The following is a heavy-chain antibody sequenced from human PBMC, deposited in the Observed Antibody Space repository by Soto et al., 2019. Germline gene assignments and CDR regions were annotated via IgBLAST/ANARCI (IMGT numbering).Heavy chain of an antibody. CDR3: ARAFRVVTTSSYYYYGMDV. CDR2: MNPNSGNT. CDR1: GETFASCD. V-gene: IGHV1-8*01. J-gene: IGHJ6*02. D-gene: IGHD2-21*02. Sequence: ASVEACSKASGETFASCDLKWARQANRQGLEWMGWMNPNSGNTGYAQKFQGRVTMTRNTSISTAYMELSSLRSEDTAVYYCARAFRVVTTSSYYYYGMDVWGQGTTVTVSS.